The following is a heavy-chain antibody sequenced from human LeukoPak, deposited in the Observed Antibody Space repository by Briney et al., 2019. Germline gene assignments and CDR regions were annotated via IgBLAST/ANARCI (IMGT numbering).Heavy chain of an antibody. J-gene: IGHJ4*02. CDR1: GGSISSSSYY. D-gene: IGHD3-10*01. CDR2: IYYSGST. CDR3: ARRRDRVYYGSGHERSGIDY. V-gene: IGHV4-39*01. Sequence: SETLSLTCTVSGGSISSSSYYWGWIRQPPGKGLEWIGSIYYSGSTYYNPSLKSLFTISVDTSKNQFSLKLSSVTAADTAVYYCARRRDRVYYGSGHERSGIDYWGQGTLVTVSS.